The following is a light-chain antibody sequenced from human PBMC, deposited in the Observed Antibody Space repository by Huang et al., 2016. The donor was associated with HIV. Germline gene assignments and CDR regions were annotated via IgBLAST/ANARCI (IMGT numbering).Light chain of an antibody. CDR2: DAA. CDR3: QQRINWPFT. CDR1: QSISSY. V-gene: IGKV3-11*01. J-gene: IGKJ3*01. Sequence: ETVLTQSPATLSLSPGERATLPFSASQSISSYLTWFQQKPGQAPRLLIYDAANRATGIPARFSGSGSGTDFTLTIRSLEAEDFAVYYCQQRINWPFTFGPGTKVDIK.